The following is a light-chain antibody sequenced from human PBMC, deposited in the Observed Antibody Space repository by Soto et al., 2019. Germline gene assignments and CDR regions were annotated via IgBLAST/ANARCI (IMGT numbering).Light chain of an antibody. CDR1: SSNIGSNT. J-gene: IGLJ1*01. CDR2: NNN. Sequence: QPVLTQPPSASGTPGQRVTISCSGSSSNIGSNTVNWYQQLPGTAPKLLIYNNNQRPSGVPDRFSGSKSGTSASLAISGLQSEDEADYYCAAWDDSLNGLVFGTGTKRTVL. V-gene: IGLV1-44*01. CDR3: AAWDDSLNGLV.